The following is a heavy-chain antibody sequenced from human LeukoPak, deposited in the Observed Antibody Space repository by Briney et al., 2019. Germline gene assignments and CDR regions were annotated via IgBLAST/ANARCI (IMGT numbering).Heavy chain of an antibody. J-gene: IGHJ4*02. CDR3: AKDAMATITGTHFDY. Sequence: AGGSLRLSCAASGFTFTTYWMGWVRQAPGKGPEWVANINQVGSSKYFVDSAKGRFIISRDNAKNSLYLQMNSLRAEDMALYYCAKDAMATITGTHFDYWGQGTLVTVSS. CDR1: GFTFTTYW. V-gene: IGHV3-7*03. D-gene: IGHD5-24*01. CDR2: INQVGSSK.